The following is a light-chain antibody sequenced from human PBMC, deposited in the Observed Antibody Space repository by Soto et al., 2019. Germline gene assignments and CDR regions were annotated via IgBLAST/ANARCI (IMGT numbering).Light chain of an antibody. CDR2: NTS. J-gene: IGKJ1*01. CDR3: QQCNDWPPT. CDR1: QSVSSN. Sequence: EIVMTQSPATLSVSPGERATLSCRASQSVSSNLAWYQEKPGQAPRLLINNTSTRATGIPARFSDSGSGKEFSLTIRSLQSEDFAVYYCQQCNDWPPTFGQRTKVEIK. V-gene: IGKV3-15*01.